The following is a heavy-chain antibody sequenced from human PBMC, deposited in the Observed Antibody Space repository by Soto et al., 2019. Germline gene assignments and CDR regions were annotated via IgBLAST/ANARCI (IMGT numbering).Heavy chain of an antibody. Sequence: QVQLVESGGGVVQPGRSLRLSCAASGFTFSSYAMHWVRQAPGKGLEWVAVISYDGSNKYYADSVKGRFTTSRDNSKNTLYLQMNSLRAEDTAVYYCARGRTVTTLWGYWGQGTLVTVSS. J-gene: IGHJ4*02. CDR2: ISYDGSNK. V-gene: IGHV3-30-3*01. CDR3: ARGRTVTTLWGY. CDR1: GFTFSSYA. D-gene: IGHD4-17*01.